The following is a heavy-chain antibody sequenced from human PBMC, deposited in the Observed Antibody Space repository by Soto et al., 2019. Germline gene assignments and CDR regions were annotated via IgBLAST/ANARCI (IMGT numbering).Heavy chain of an antibody. CDR3: ARPTYYYDSSGYPGAFDI. J-gene: IGHJ3*02. V-gene: IGHV3-21*01. CDR2: ISSTGNSL. CDR1: GFNFNDFI. D-gene: IGHD3-22*01. Sequence: GGSLRLSCAASGFNFNDFIVNWVRQAPGKAPEWVASISSTGNSLFYADSVKGRFTISRDNAKNSLYLQMNSLRAEDTAVYYCARPTYYYDSSGYPGAFDIWGQGTMVTVSS.